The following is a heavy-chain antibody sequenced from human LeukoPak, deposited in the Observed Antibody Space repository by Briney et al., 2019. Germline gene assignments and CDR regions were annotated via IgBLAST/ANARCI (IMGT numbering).Heavy chain of an antibody. J-gene: IGHJ4*02. D-gene: IGHD6-13*01. CDR1: GFTVSTNS. CDR3: ARDQPAAGY. Sequence: GGSLRLSCTVSGFTVSTNSMSWVRQIPGKGLEWVSFIYSGGSTHYSDSVKGRFTISRDNAKNSLYLQMNSLRAEDTALYYCARDQPAAGYWGQGTLVTVSS. V-gene: IGHV3-53*01. CDR2: IYSGGST.